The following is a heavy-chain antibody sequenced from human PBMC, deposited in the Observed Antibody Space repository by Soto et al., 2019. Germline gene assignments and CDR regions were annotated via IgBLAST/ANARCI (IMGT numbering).Heavy chain of an antibody. D-gene: IGHD3-10*01. Sequence: SVKLSCEASRGSFSSYAISWVRQAPGQGLEWMGGIIPIFGTANYAQKLQGRVTITADESTSTAYIELSSLRSEDTAVYYCARVPDTYYIEDVGSDAAYRRNGTSVPVS. CDR1: RGSFSSYA. CDR3: ARVPDTYYIEDVGSDAAY. J-gene: IGHJ4*01. V-gene: IGHV1-69*13. CDR2: IIPIFGTA.